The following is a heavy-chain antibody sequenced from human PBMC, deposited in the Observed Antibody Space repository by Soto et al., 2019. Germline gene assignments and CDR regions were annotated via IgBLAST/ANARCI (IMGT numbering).Heavy chain of an antibody. D-gene: IGHD6-13*01. Sequence: QVQLQESGPGLVKPSETLSLTCAVSGGSISSSYWSWIRQPPGKGLEWMGYIYYNGSTNYNPSLKSRVTISVDTSKNQFSLKLRSVTAADTAVYYCAIERRYSSRPDAIDIWGQGPRVTVSS. CDR2: IYYNGST. J-gene: IGHJ3*02. CDR3: AIERRYSSRPDAIDI. CDR1: GGSISSSY. V-gene: IGHV4-59*01.